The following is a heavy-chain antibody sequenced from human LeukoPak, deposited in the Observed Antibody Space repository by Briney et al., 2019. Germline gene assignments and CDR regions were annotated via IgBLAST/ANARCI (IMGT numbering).Heavy chain of an antibody. CDR1: GFTFDDYT. V-gene: IGHV3-43*01. D-gene: IGHD6-19*01. J-gene: IGHJ4*02. CDR3: AKGRIAVAADFGS. Sequence: SGGSLRLSCAASGFTFDDYTMHWVRQPPGKGLEWVSLITWNGGTTHYADSVKGRFTVSRDNSKNSLYLQMSSLRTEDTALYYCAKGRIAVAADFGSWGQGTLVTVSS. CDR2: ITWNGGTT.